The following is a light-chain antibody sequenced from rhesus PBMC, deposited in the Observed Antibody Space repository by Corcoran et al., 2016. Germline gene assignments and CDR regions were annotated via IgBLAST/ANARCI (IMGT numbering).Light chain of an antibody. CDR2: GAS. CDR3: QKYSSSPYS. J-gene: IGKJ2*01. Sequence: PGERATLSCRASQSVSSYLAWYQQKPGQAPRLLIYGASSRDTGIPDRFSGSGSGTEFTLTISSLEPEDFAVYYCQKYSSSPYSFGQGTKVEIK. V-gene: IGKV3-53*01. CDR1: QSVSSY.